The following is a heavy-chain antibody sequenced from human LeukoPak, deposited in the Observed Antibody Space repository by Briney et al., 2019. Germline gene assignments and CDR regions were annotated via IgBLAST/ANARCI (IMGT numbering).Heavy chain of an antibody. CDR1: GEAFSGYY. V-gene: IGHV4-34*01. J-gene: IGHJ4*02. CDR2: INHSGST. D-gene: IGHD3-16*01. CDR3: ATSGGTLGPTNYFAY. Sequence: SETLSLTCAVYGEAFSGYYWSWIRQPPGKGLEWIGEINHSGSTNYNPSLKSRVTISVDTSKNQFSLKLSSVTAADTAVYYCATSGGTLGPTNYFAYWGQGTLVTVSS.